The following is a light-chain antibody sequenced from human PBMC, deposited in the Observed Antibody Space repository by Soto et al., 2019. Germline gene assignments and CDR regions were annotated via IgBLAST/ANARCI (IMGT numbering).Light chain of an antibody. Sequence: QSVLTQPPSASGIPGQRVTISCSGSSSNIGSNTVNWYQQLPGTAPKLLIYNNNQRPSGVPDRFSGSKSGTSASLAISGVQSEDEADYYCAAWDDSLNGVFGGGTKLTVL. CDR3: AAWDDSLNGV. J-gene: IGLJ3*02. V-gene: IGLV1-44*01. CDR1: SSNIGSNT. CDR2: NNN.